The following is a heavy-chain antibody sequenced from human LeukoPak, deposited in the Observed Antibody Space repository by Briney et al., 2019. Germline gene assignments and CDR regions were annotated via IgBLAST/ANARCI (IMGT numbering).Heavy chain of an antibody. J-gene: IGHJ4*02. CDR1: GYLFTSYW. Sequence: GESLQISRQGSGYLFTSYWIGWVRQLPGKGLEWMGVIYPGDSDTRYSPSFQGQVTISADKSISTDYLQWSSLKASDTAMYYCARGPDTAMVSLDYWGQGTLVTVSS. CDR2: IYPGDSDT. V-gene: IGHV5-51*01. CDR3: ARGPDTAMVSLDY. D-gene: IGHD5-18*01.